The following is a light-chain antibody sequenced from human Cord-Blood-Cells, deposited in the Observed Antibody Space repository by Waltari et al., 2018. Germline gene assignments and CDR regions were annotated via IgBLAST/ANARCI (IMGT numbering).Light chain of an antibody. Sequence: EIVLTQSPGTLSLSPGARATLSCRASQSVSSSYLAWYQQKPGQAPRLLIYGACSRATGIPDRFSGSGSGTDFTLTISRLEPEDFAVYYCQQYGSSPKLTFGGGTKVEIK. J-gene: IGKJ4*01. CDR3: QQYGSSPKLT. CDR1: QSVSSSY. CDR2: GAC. V-gene: IGKV3-20*01.